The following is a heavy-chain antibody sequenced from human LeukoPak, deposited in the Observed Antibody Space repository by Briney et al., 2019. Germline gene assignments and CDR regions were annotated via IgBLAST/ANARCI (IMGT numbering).Heavy chain of an antibody. V-gene: IGHV4-61*02. D-gene: IGHD3-9*01. CDR3: ARSNYDILTGYHYNWFDP. CDR2: IYTSGST. Sequence: SETLSLTCTVSGGSISSGSYYWSWIRQPAGKGLEWIGRIYTSGSTNYNPSLKSRVTISVDTSKNQFSLKLSSVTAADTAVYYCARSNYDILTGYHYNWFDPWGQGTLVTVSS. CDR1: GGSISSGSYY. J-gene: IGHJ5*02.